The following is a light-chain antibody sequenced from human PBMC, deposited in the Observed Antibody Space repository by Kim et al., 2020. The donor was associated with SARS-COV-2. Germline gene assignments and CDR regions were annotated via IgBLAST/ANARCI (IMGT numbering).Light chain of an antibody. J-gene: IGKJ2*01. CDR1: HIVLYSSNNKNF. CDR2: WAS. CDR3: KQYYNPPYA. Sequence: RATINCKYRHIVLYSSNNKNFLAWYQQKQEQPPRLLIYWASTRESGVPERLSGSGSGTDFTLTNCSLKAEVVAVFHCKQYYNPPYAFGEGTKLEI. V-gene: IGKV4-1*01.